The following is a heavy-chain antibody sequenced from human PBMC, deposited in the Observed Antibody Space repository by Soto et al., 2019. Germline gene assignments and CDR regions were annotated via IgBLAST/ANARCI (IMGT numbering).Heavy chain of an antibody. Sequence: QVQLVQSGAEVKKPGASVKVSCKASGYTFTSHDINWMRQTTGQGLEWMGWMNPNSGHTNYAQKFQGRVTMTRDTSISTAYMELTNLRSEDTAIYYCASDMSTTGGQGTLVTVAS. V-gene: IGHV1-8*01. CDR3: ASDMSTT. J-gene: IGHJ4*02. D-gene: IGHD3-16*01. CDR2: MNPNSGHT. CDR1: GYTFTSHD.